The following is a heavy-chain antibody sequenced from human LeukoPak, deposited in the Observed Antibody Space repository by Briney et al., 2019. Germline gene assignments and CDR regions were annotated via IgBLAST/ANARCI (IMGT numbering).Heavy chain of an antibody. Sequence: GASVKVSCKASGYTFTSYGISWVRQAPGQGLEWMGWISAYNGNTNYAQKLQGRVTMTTDTSTSTTYMELRSLRSDDTAVYYCARGSGSRFGAGTCDYWGQGTLVTVSS. V-gene: IGHV1-18*01. CDR1: GYTFTSYG. J-gene: IGHJ4*02. CDR2: ISAYNGNT. D-gene: IGHD6-19*01. CDR3: ARGSGSRFGAGTCDY.